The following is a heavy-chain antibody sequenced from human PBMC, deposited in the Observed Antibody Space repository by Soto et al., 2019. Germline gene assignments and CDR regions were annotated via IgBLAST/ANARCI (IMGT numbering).Heavy chain of an antibody. D-gene: IGHD5-12*01. J-gene: IGHJ3*02. CDR3: ARDEYVIVATIFAFDI. V-gene: IGHV3-21*01. CDR2: ISSSSSYI. CDR1: GFTFSSYS. Sequence: GGSLRLSCAASGFTFSSYSMNWVRQAPGKGLEWVSSISSSSSYIYYADSVKGRFTISRDNAKNSLYLQMNSLRAEDTAVYYCARDEYVIVATIFAFDIWGQGTMVTVSS.